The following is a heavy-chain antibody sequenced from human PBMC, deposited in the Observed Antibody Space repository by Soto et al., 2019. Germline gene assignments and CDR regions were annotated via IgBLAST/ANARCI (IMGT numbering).Heavy chain of an antibody. Sequence: ASVKVSCKESGYTFTSYYMHWVRQAPGQGLEWMGWISAYNGNTNYVEKFQGRVTMTIDTSTSTAYMEPRSLRSDDTAVYYCARSREFDWAFYAFDIWGQGTMVTVSS. J-gene: IGHJ3*02. CDR1: GYTFTSYY. CDR3: ARSREFDWAFYAFDI. D-gene: IGHD3-9*01. CDR2: ISAYNGNT. V-gene: IGHV1-18*04.